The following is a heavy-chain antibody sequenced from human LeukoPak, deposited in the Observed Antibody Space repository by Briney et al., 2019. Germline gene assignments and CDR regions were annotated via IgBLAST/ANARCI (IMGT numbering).Heavy chain of an antibody. V-gene: IGHV3-9*01. J-gene: IGHJ4*02. CDR1: GFTFDDYA. Sequence: GGSLRLSCAASGFTFDDYAMHWVRQAPGKGLEWVSGISWNSGSIGYADSVKGRFTISRDNAKNSLYLQMNSLRAEDTAVYYCARDSGTRYCSSTSCYGVDYWGQGTLVTVSS. CDR3: ARDSGTRYCSSTSCYGVDY. CDR2: ISWNSGSI. D-gene: IGHD2-2*01.